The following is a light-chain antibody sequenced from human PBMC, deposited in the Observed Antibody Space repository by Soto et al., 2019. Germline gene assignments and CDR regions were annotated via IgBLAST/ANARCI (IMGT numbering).Light chain of an antibody. CDR1: QSVVSK. CDR2: GAS. J-gene: IGKJ4*01. CDR3: QEYYNWRRST. Sequence: EIVMTQSPATLSVSPGERATLSCRASQSVVSKLAWYQQKPGQAPRLLIYGASTRATGIPARFSGSGSGTEFTLNIRSLQSEDSAFYYCQEYYNWRRSTLGGGTKVDIK. V-gene: IGKV3-15*01.